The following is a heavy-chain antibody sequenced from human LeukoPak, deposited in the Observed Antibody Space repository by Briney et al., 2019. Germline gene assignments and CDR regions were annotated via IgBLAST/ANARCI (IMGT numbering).Heavy chain of an antibody. CDR3: ARESSGWANWFGP. Sequence: GASVKVSCKASGGTFSSYAISWVRQAPGQGLEWMGGIIPIFGTANYAQKFQGRVTITADESTSTAYMELSSLRSEDTAVYYCARESSGWANWFGPWGQGTLVTVSS. J-gene: IGHJ5*02. CDR2: IIPIFGTA. V-gene: IGHV1-69*13. CDR1: GGTFSSYA. D-gene: IGHD6-19*01.